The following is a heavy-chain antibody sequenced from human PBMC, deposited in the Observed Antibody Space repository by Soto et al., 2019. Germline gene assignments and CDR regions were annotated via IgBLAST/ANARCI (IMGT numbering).Heavy chain of an antibody. D-gene: IGHD6-19*01. J-gene: IGHJ5*02. CDR2: ISYDGSNK. V-gene: IGHV3-30*18. Sequence: GGSLRLSCAASGFTFSSYGMHWVRQAPGKGLEWVAVISYDGSNKYYADSVKGRFTISRDNSKNTLYLQMNSLRAEDTAVYYCAKDGAVAGPLIFWFDPWGQGTLVTVSS. CDR3: AKDGAVAGPLIFWFDP. CDR1: GFTFSSYG.